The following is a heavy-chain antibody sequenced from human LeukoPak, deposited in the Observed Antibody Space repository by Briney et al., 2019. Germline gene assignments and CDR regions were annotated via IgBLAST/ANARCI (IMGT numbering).Heavy chain of an antibody. CDR1: GGSFSGYY. J-gene: IGHJ4*02. Sequence: SETLSLTCAVYGGSFSGYYWSWIRQPPGKGLEWIGEINHSGSTNYNPSLKSRVTISVDTSKNQFSLKLSSVTAADTAVYYCARAKDRIAARPPKYYFDYWGQGTLVTVSS. CDR2: INHSGST. CDR3: ARAKDRIAARPPKYYFDY. D-gene: IGHD6-6*01. V-gene: IGHV4-34*01.